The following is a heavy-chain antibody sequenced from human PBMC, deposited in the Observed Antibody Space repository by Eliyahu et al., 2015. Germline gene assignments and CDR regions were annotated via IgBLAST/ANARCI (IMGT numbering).Heavy chain of an antibody. CDR1: GGPIRSNSHY. Sequence: QLQLQESGPGLVKPSETLSLTCTVSGGPIRSNSHYWGWIRQPPGKGLEWIGRLHPTGSTYSKSSLQSRVTISVDTSKNQFSLKVNSVTAADTAVYYCARQPIFDTEDSWGQGTLVTVSS. CDR2: LHPTGST. CDR3: ARQPIFDTEDS. J-gene: IGHJ4*02. D-gene: IGHD2-21*01. V-gene: IGHV4-39*01.